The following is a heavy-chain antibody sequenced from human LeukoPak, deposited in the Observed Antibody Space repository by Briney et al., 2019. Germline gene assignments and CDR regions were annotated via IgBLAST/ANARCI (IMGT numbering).Heavy chain of an antibody. D-gene: IGHD2-2*01. CDR3: AKDRGPDMAVVDFIDH. V-gene: IGHV3-33*06. J-gene: IGHJ4*02. CDR2: ICQDGDKK. CDR1: GFTFNNYA. Sequence: GGSLRLSCVASGFTFNNYAMHWVRQAPGKGLEWLAIICQDGDKKEYGDSVRGRFTVSRDNSKNTLYLQMNSLRAEDTAFYYCAKDRGPDMAVVDFIDHWGQGTLVAVSS.